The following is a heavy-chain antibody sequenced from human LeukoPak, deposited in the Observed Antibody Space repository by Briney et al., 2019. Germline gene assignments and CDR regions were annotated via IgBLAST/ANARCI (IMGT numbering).Heavy chain of an antibody. CDR2: IYSGSNT. D-gene: IGHD1-1*01. J-gene: IGHJ3*02. CDR3: ARDVEERYAFDI. V-gene: IGHV3-53*01. Sequence: GGSLRLSCAASGFTVSSNYMSWVRQAPGKGLEWVSVIYSGSNTDYADSVKGRFTISRDNSKNTLYLQMNSLRAEDTAVYYCARDVEERYAFDIWGQGTMVTVSS. CDR1: GFTVSSNY.